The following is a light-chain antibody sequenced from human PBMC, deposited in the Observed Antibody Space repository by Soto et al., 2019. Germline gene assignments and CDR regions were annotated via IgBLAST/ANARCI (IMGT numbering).Light chain of an antibody. J-gene: IGKJ1*01. CDR1: QSISSW. Sequence: DIQMTQSPSTLSASVGDRVTITCRASQSISSWLAWYQQKPGKAPKLLIYKASSLESGVPSRFSGSGSGTEFTLTISSLQPDDFATYYCQQYNRYQWTFGQGTKVDIK. V-gene: IGKV1-5*03. CDR3: QQYNRYQWT. CDR2: KAS.